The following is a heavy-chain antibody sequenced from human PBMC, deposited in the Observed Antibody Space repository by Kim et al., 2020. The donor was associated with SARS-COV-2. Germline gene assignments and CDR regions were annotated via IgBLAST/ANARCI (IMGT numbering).Heavy chain of an antibody. D-gene: IGHD6-19*01. J-gene: IGHJ6*02. CDR2: ISAYNGNT. V-gene: IGHV1-18*01. CDR3: ARDRPYSRGPNYYYGMDV. Sequence: ASVKVSCKASGYTFTSYGISWVRQAPGQGLEWMGWISAYNGNTNYAQKLQGRVTMTTDTSTSTAYMELRSLRSDDTAVYYCARDRPYSRGPNYYYGMDVWGQGTTVTVSS. CDR1: GYTFTSYG.